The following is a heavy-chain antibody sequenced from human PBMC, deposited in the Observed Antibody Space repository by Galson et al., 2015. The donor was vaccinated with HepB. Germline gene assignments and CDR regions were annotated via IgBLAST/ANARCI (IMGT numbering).Heavy chain of an antibody. J-gene: IGHJ4*02. V-gene: IGHV3-23*05. CDR1: GFTFSTFA. CDR2: LHNDGVTT. CDR3: AKFRGMDIGEYHFDH. D-gene: IGHD2-2*03. Sequence: SLRLSCAASGFTFSTFAMGWVRQAPGKGLEWVSTLHNDGVTTHIADPVRGRFTISRDNSKNTLFLQMNSLGVEDTALYYCAKFRGMDIGEYHFDHWGQGTLVTVSS.